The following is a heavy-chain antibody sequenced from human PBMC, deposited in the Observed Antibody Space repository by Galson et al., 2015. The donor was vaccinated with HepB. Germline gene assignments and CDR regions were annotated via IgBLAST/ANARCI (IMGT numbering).Heavy chain of an antibody. V-gene: IGHV3-15*01. J-gene: IGHJ4*02. CDR1: GFTFKYAW. CDR2: FKGKTNGGTI. D-gene: IGHD3/OR15-3a*01. Sequence: SPRLPCAASGFTFKYAWMSWVRTGPGKGLEWVGRFKGKTNGGTIDYAAPVKGRFIISRDDSKRMVYLQMNSLQIEDTGVYYCAAGTGRTDFDYWGQGTLVTVSS. CDR3: AAGTGRTDFDY.